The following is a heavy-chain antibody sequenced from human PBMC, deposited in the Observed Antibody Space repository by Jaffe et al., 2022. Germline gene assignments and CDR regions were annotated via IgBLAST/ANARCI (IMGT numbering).Heavy chain of an antibody. Sequence: EVQLVESGGGLVQPGGSLRLSCAASGFTFSSYGMNWVRQAPGKGLEWVAKIKQDGSEKYYVDSVKGRFTISRDNAKNSLYLQMNSLRAEDTAVYYCAGLHNDYWGQGTLVTVSS. V-gene: IGHV3-7*05. CDR2: IKQDGSEK. CDR1: GFTFSSYG. J-gene: IGHJ4*02. CDR3: AGLHNDY.